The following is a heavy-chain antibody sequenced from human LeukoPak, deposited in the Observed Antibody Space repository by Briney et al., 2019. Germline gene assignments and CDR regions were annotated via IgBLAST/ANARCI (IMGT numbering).Heavy chain of an antibody. D-gene: IGHD3-10*01. V-gene: IGHV4-59*01. Sequence: PSETLSLTCTVSGGSISSYYWSWIRQPPGKGLEWIGYIYYSGSTNYNPSLKSRVTISVDTSKNQFSLKLSSVTAADTAVFYCARASMVRGVILPFDYWGQGTLVTVSS. CDR1: GGSISSYY. CDR2: IYYSGST. CDR3: ARASMVRGVILPFDY. J-gene: IGHJ4*02.